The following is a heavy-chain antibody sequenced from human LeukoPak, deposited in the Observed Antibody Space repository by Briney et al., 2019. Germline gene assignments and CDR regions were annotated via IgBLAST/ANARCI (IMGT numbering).Heavy chain of an antibody. J-gene: IGHJ5*02. CDR1: GGSISSGGYY. Sequence: PSETLSLTCTVSGGSISSGGYYWSWIRQHPGKGLEWIGYIYYSGSTYYNPSLKSRVTISVDTSKNQFSLKLSSVTAADTAVYYCARVRLGEFYNWFDPWGQGTLVTVSS. CDR3: ARVRLGEFYNWFDP. V-gene: IGHV4-31*03. CDR2: IYYSGST. D-gene: IGHD3-16*01.